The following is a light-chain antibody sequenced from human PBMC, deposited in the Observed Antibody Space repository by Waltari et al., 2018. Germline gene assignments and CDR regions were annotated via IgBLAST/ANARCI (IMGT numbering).Light chain of an antibody. CDR1: QSVRRNS. CDR2: GAS. CDR3: QQYGNSPGT. J-gene: IGKJ2*01. Sequence: EIVLTQSPGTLSLSPGDRAPLSCRASQSVRRNSVAWYQQKPGQAPRLLIYGASSRATGIPDRFGGSGSGTDFTLTISRLAPEDLAVYYCQQYGNSPGTFGQGTKLQIK. V-gene: IGKV3-20*01.